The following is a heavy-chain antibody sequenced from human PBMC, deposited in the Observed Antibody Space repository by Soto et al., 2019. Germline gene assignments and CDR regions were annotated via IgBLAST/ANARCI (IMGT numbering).Heavy chain of an antibody. D-gene: IGHD4-17*01. V-gene: IGHV4-31*03. J-gene: IGHJ6*02. Sequence: QVLLQESGPGLVKPSQTLSLTCNVSGDSISGGGYYWAWIRQRPGKGLEWIGCGYHSGGAHYNPSLQSRTVISVDKAKNQFSLSLASVTTADTAVYYSARDNRITVNAANVPFGMDVWGQGAAVTVS. CDR1: GDSISGGGYY. CDR2: GYHSGGA. CDR3: ARDNRITVNAANVPFGMDV.